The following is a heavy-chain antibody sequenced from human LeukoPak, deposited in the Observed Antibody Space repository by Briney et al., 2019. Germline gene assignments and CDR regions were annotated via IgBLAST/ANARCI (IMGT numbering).Heavy chain of an antibody. D-gene: IGHD3-22*01. Sequence: TASETLSLTCTVSGVSSSSSYWSWIRQPPGKGLEWIGEINHSGSTNYNPSLKSRVTISVDTSKNQFSLKLSSVTAADTAVYYCARSPPNYYDSSGYPDYWGQGTLVTVSS. V-gene: IGHV4-34*01. CDR2: INHSGST. CDR3: ARSPPNYYDSSGYPDY. J-gene: IGHJ4*02. CDR1: GVSSSSSY.